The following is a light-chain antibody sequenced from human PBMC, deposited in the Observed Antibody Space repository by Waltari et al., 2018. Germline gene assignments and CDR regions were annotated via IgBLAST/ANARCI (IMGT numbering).Light chain of an antibody. CDR3: QQSYSIPRT. CDR2: GTS. Sequence: DIQMTQSPSSLSASVGDSVTITCWASQSVRKYLSWYQQKPGQAPKMLIYGTSGLKTGAPSRFSGSGSGADFTLTITGLQPEDFATYFCQQSYSIPRTFGGGTKVE. V-gene: IGKV1-39*01. J-gene: IGKJ4*01. CDR1: QSVRKY.